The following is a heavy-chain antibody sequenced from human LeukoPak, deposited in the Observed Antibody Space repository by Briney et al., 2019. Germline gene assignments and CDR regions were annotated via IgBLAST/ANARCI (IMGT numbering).Heavy chain of an antibody. Sequence: GGSLRLSCAASGFTFSSYSMNWVRPAPGKGLEWVSSISSSSSYIYYADSVKGRFTISRDNAKNSLYLQMNSLRAEDTAVYYCLPVAQPGPTFDYWGQGTLVTVSS. D-gene: IGHD2-15*01. CDR3: LPVAQPGPTFDY. CDR1: GFTFSSYS. CDR2: ISSSSSYI. J-gene: IGHJ4*02. V-gene: IGHV3-21*01.